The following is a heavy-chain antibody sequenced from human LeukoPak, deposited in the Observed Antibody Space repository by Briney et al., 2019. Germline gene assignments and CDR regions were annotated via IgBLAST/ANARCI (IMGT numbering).Heavy chain of an antibody. D-gene: IGHD6-19*01. J-gene: IGHJ4*02. CDR3: ARPYSSGWPYSFEY. Sequence: GESLKISCKGSGYRFTSYWIGWVRQMPGKGLEWVGIIFPGDSDSRYSPSLQGQVTISADTSISTAYLQWSSLKASDTAMYFCARPYSSGWPYSFEYWGQGTLVTVSS. V-gene: IGHV5-51*01. CDR1: GYRFTSYW. CDR2: IFPGDSDS.